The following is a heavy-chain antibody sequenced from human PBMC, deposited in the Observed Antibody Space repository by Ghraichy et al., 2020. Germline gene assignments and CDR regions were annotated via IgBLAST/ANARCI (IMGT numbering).Heavy chain of an antibody. CDR3: ARVGVVVPASTKGPSVFPLAPCSRSTSVSTAALGCLVKDY. Sequence: ASVKVSCKASGYTFTSYNMNWVRQATGQGLEWMGWMNPNSGNTGSAQKFHGRVTMTRNTSISTAYMELSSLRSQDTALFYCARVGVVVPASTKGPSVFPLAPCSRSTSVSTAALGCLVKDYW. D-gene: IGHD2-2*01. V-gene: IGHV1-8*01. CDR2: MNPNSGNT. J-gene: IGHJ4*01. CDR1: GYTFTSYN.